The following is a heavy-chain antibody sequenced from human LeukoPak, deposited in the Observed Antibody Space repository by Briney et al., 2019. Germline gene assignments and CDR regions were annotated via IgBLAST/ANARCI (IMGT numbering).Heavy chain of an antibody. Sequence: GGSVRLSCAASVFTFSTYNMKGVRQARGKGLEGVSSITSSSRYIYCADSVKGPFTISRDNAKNSLYLQMNSLSAEDTAVYYCAKDLFHTTVTLLLGGAFDIWGQGTMVTVSS. D-gene: IGHD4-17*01. CDR3: AKDLFHTTVTLLLGGAFDI. V-gene: IGHV3-21*04. J-gene: IGHJ3*02. CDR1: VFTFSTYN. CDR2: ITSSSRYI.